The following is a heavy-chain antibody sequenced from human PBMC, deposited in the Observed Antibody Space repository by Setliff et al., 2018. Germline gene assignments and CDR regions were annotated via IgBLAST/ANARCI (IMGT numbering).Heavy chain of an antibody. D-gene: IGHD3-22*01. V-gene: IGHV1-18*04. CDR1: GNRFTDYN. Sequence: ASVKVSCKASGNRFTDYNLHWVRQAPGQGLELMGWISASNGDTNYAQKLQGRVTMTTDTSTSTAYMELRSLRSDDTAVYHCARERGSYDSSTHYTYYFDYWGQGTLVTVSS. CDR3: ARERGSYDSSTHYTYYFDY. CDR2: ISASNGDT. J-gene: IGHJ4*02.